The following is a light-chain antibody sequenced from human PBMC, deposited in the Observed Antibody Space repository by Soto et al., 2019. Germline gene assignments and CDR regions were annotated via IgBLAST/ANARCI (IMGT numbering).Light chain of an antibody. Sequence: EIVMTQAPATLSVSPGEGATLSCRASQSVSSKLAWYQQKPGQGPRLLIYDASSRATGIPPRFSGSGSGTEFTLTISSLQSEDFAVYYCQHYSTWLWTFGQGTKVEIK. CDR1: QSVSSK. CDR3: QHYSTWLWT. CDR2: DAS. J-gene: IGKJ1*01. V-gene: IGKV3-15*01.